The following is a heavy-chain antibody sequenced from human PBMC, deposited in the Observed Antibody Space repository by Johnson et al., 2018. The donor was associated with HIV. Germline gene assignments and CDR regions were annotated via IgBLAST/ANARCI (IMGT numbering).Heavy chain of an antibody. CDR3: ASISLGAFDI. Sequence: QVQLVESGGGVVQPGRSLRLSCAASGFTFSSYGMHWVRQAPGKGLEWVAVISFDGSNNYYADSVKGRFTIYRDNSKNTLYLQMNSLRAEDMAVYFCASISLGAFDIWGQGTLVIVSS. J-gene: IGHJ3*02. CDR1: GFTFSSYG. CDR2: ISFDGSNN. V-gene: IGHV3-30*19.